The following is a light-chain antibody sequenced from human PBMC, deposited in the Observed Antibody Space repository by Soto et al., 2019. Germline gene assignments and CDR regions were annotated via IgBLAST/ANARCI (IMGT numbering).Light chain of an antibody. CDR1: QSVSTF. CDR2: DAS. CDR3: QQRINWPLT. Sequence: EIVLTQSPATLSLSPGERATLSCSAPQSVSTFLAWYQQTPGQAPRLLIYDASKRATGIPTRFSGSGSGTDFTLTISSLEPEDFAVYYCQQRINWPLTFGGGTKVEIK. J-gene: IGKJ4*01. V-gene: IGKV3-11*01.